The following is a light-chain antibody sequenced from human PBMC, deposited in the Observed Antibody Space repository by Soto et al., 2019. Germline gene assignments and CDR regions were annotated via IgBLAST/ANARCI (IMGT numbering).Light chain of an antibody. CDR3: SSYTDSNLGV. V-gene: IGLV2-14*01. J-gene: IGLJ1*01. CDR1: SSDVGAYNY. Sequence: QSALTQPASVSGSPGQSITISCTGTSSDVGAYNYVSWYQQHPGKAPTLMISEVSNRPSGVSNRFSGSKSGNAASLTISGLQAEDEADYYCSSYTDSNLGVFGTGTKVTVL. CDR2: EVS.